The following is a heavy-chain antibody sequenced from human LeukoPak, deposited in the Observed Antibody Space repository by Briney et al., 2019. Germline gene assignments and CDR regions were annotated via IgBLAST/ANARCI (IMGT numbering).Heavy chain of an antibody. D-gene: IGHD1-1*01. J-gene: IGHJ4*02. CDR2: IYHSGST. CDR3: ASGGGWNDKFNY. CDR1: GDSITRYY. Sequence: PSETLSLTCTVSGDSITRYYWSWIRQPPGKGLEWIAYIYHSGSTNYNPSLKSRVTMSVDTSKNQFSLNLSSVTAADTAVYYRASGGGWNDKFNYWGQGTLVTVSS. V-gene: IGHV4-59*01.